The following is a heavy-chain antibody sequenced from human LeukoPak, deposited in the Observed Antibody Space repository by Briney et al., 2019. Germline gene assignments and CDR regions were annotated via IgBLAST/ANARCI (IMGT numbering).Heavy chain of an antibody. CDR3: ARVDYDFWSGYSHYYYYMDV. V-gene: IGHV4-59*01. CDR2: IYYSGST. D-gene: IGHD3-3*01. J-gene: IGHJ6*03. Sequence: SETLSLTCTVPGGSISSYYWSWIRQPPGKGLEWIGYIYYSGSTNYNPSLKSRVTISVDTSKNQFSLKLSSVTAADTAVYYCARVDYDFWSGYSHYYYYMDVWGKGTTVTVSS. CDR1: GGSISSYY.